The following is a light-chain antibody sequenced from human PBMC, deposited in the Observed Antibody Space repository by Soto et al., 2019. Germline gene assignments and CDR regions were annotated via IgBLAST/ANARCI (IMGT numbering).Light chain of an antibody. V-gene: IGLV2-23*01. Sequence: QSDLTQPASVSGSPGQSVTISCTGNSSDGRSNKLVYWYQQHPDRAPILNIYEGIKRPPAVSNRFSASKTGNTATLTISEPQAEDEADYYWCSYVSGGTYVFGAGTKVTVL. CDR3: CSYVSGGTYV. J-gene: IGLJ1*01. CDR1: SSDGRSNKL. CDR2: EGI.